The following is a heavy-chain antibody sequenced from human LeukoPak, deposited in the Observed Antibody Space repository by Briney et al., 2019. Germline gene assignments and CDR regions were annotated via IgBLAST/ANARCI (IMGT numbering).Heavy chain of an antibody. CDR3: AKDTAYYYDSSGYHDY. V-gene: IGHV3-9*01. D-gene: IGHD3-22*01. Sequence: PGRSLRLSCAASGFTFDDYAMHWVRQAPGKGLEWVSGISWNSGSIGYADSVKGRFTISRDNAKNSLYLQMNSLRAEDTALYYCAKDTAYYYDSSGYHDYWGQGTLVTVSS. CDR2: ISWNSGSI. J-gene: IGHJ4*02. CDR1: GFTFDDYA.